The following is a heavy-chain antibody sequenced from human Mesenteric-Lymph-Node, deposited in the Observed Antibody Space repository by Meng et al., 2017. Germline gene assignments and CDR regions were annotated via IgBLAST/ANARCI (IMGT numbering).Heavy chain of an antibody. CDR1: GFTCSSYS. V-gene: IGHV3-21*01. CDR3: ARGVAPAGMLYWYFDL. D-gene: IGHD6-13*01. J-gene: IGHJ2*01. CDR2: ISTSTSI. Sequence: EVQLVESGGGLVKPGESLRLSCVASGFTCSSYSMNWVRQAPGKGLEWVSSISTSTSIYYADSAKGRFTISRDNAKNSLFLQMNSLRAEDTAVYYCARGVAPAGMLYWYFDLWGLVTLVTVSS.